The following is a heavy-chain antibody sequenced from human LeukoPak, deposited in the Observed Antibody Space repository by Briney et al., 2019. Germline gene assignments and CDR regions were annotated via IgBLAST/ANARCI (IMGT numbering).Heavy chain of an antibody. D-gene: IGHD6-13*01. J-gene: IGHJ4*02. Sequence: SETLSLTCAVYGGSFSGYYWSRIGQPPGKGLEWMGEINHSGSTNYNPSLKSRVTISVDTSKNQFSLKLSSVTAADTAVYYCARGGQQLVPWGQGTLVTVSS. CDR1: GGSFSGYY. CDR3: ARGGQQLVP. CDR2: INHSGST. V-gene: IGHV4-34*01.